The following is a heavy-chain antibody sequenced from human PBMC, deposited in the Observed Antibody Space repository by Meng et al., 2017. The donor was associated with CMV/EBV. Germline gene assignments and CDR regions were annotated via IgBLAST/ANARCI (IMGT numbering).Heavy chain of an antibody. D-gene: IGHD2-8*01. Sequence: GKLVGVGGGLVKAGGYLRLSCEASGVIVSNKYKSWDRQDTGKGLEWVCIIYRGDSTSYVDSVHGSFTVSRDHSPNPISLHLYILRLEDTAVYYCTGDSVSHPHLDYWGQGTLVTVSS. CDR2: IYRGDST. CDR3: TGDSVSHPHLDY. J-gene: IGHJ4*02. CDR1: GVIVSNKY. V-gene: IGHV3-66*01.